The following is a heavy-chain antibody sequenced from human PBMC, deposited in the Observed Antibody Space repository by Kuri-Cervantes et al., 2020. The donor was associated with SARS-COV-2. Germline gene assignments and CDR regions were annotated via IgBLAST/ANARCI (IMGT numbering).Heavy chain of an antibody. V-gene: IGHV4-34*01. CDR1: GGSFSGYY. CDR3: ARRAYCGGDCYLSDAFDI. CDR2: INHSGRT. Sequence: SQTLSLTCAVYGGSFSGYYWSWIRQPPGKGLEWIGEINHSGRTNYNPSLKSRATISVDTSKNQFSLKLSSVTAADTAVYYCARRAYCGGDCYLSDAFDIWGQGTMVTVSS. J-gene: IGHJ3*02. D-gene: IGHD2-21*02.